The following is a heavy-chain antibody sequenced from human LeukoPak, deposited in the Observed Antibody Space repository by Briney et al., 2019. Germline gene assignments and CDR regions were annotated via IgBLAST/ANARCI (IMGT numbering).Heavy chain of an antibody. D-gene: IGHD1-26*01. CDR3: SRSRGLGATNFDY. Sequence: GASVKLSCKASGYAFTGSYMHWGRMAPAPGLGLVGWINPNSGGTKYAQKFQGTVTMTRDTSVSTAYMELSRLRSDDTAVYYCSRSRGLGATNFDYWGQGTLVTVSS. CDR2: INPNSGGT. J-gene: IGHJ4*02. V-gene: IGHV1-2*02. CDR1: GYAFTGSY.